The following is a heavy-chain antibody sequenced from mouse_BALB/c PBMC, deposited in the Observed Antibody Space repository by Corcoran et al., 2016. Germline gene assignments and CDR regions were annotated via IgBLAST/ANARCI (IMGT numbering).Heavy chain of an antibody. J-gene: IGHJ4*01. CDR1: GFSLSTSGMG. CDR2: IWWDDDK. CDR3: ARIELHDAMDY. V-gene: IGHV8-8*01. D-gene: IGHD2-1*01. Sequence: QVTLNESGPGILQPSQTLSLTCSFSGFSLSTSGMGVGWIRQPSGKGLEWLAHIWWDDDKYYNTALKSGLTISKDTSKNQVFLKIASVDTADTATYDCARIELHDAMDYWGQGTSVTVSS.